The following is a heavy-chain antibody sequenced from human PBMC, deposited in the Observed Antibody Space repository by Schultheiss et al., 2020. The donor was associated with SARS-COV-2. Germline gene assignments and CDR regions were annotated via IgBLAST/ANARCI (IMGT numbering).Heavy chain of an antibody. V-gene: IGHV4-34*01. CDR1: GGSFSGYS. J-gene: IGHJ5*02. CDR3: ARDTVRDP. CDR2: LSYSGIT. Sequence: SETLSLTCALYGGSFSGYSWTWIRQTPGKGLEWIGSLSYSGITNYNPSLKSRVTISVDTSKNQFSLKLSSVTAADTAVYYCARDTVRDPWGQGTLVTVSS. D-gene: IGHD3-10*01.